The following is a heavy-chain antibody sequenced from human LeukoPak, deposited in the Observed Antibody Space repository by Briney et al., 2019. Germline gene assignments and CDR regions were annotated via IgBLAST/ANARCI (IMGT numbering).Heavy chain of an antibody. J-gene: IGHJ4*02. D-gene: IGHD2-2*01. CDR3: ARHGNVVVVPAAKGFDY. CDR2: IYYSGNS. Sequence: PSETLSLTCTVSGGSFSSSNYFWVWIRQPPGKGLEWIGRIYYSGNSYYNPSRKSRFTISVETSKTHFSLKLRFVMAADTAVYYCARHGNVVVVPAAKGFDYWGQGTQVTVSS. CDR1: GGSFSSSNYF. V-gene: IGHV4-39*01.